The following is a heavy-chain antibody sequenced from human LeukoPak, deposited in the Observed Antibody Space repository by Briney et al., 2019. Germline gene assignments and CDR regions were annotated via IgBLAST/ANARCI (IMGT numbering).Heavy chain of an antibody. J-gene: IGHJ4*02. CDR1: GFTFSSYE. CDR2: ISSSGSTI. Sequence: GALRLSCAASGFTFSSYEMNWVRQAPGKGLEWVSYISSSGSTIYYADSVKGRFTLSSDSSRNTVYFQLNNLRVEDTAIYYCAKASWVSSTDAVRWGQGTLVTVSS. V-gene: IGHV3-48*03. D-gene: IGHD3-16*01. CDR3: AKASWVSSTDAVR.